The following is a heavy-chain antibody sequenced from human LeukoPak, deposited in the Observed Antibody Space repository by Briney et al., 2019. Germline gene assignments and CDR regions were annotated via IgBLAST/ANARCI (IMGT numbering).Heavy chain of an antibody. Sequence: PSETLSLTCTVSGASISSYYWSWIRQPPGKGLEWIGCIYDSGTTYYNPSLKSRVTISMDTSKNQLSLKLSSVTAADTAVYYCARHANSGSYYPLLDYWGQGTLVTVSS. CDR2: IYDSGTT. V-gene: IGHV4-59*08. CDR3: ARHANSGSYYPLLDY. CDR1: GASISSYY. J-gene: IGHJ4*02. D-gene: IGHD1-26*01.